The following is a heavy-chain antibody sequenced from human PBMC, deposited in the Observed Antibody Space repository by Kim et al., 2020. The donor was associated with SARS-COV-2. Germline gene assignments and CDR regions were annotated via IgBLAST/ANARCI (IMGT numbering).Heavy chain of an antibody. CDR1: GFTFSDYY. CDR3: ARESLRRPDF. J-gene: IGHJ4*02. V-gene: IGHV3-11*05. CDR2: ISSTSDYT. Sequence: GGSLRLSCAASGFTFSDYYMSWIRQSPGKGLEWVSYISSTSDYTNYADSVKGRFTISRDNAKNSLYMQMNSLRAEDTAVYYCARESLRRPDFWGQGTLVT.